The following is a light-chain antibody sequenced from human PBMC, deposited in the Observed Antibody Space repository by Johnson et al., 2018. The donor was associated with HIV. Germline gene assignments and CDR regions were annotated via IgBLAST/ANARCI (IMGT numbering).Light chain of an antibody. Sequence: QSVLTQPPSVSAAPGQKVTISCSGSSSNIGNNYVSWYQQIPGTAPKLLIYENNKRPSGIPDRFSGSKSGTSATLGITGLQTGDEADYYCGTWDSSLSVGVFGTGTTVIVL. V-gene: IGLV1-51*02. J-gene: IGLJ1*01. CDR3: GTWDSSLSVGV. CDR1: SSNIGNNY. CDR2: ENN.